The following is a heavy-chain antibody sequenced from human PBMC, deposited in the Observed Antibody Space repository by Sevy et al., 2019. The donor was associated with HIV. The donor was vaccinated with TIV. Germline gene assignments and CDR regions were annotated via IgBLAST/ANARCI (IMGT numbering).Heavy chain of an antibody. V-gene: IGHV1-24*01. Sequence: ASVKVSCKVSGYTLTELSMHWVRQAPGKGLEWMGGFDPEDGETIYAQKFQGRVTMTKDTSTDPAYMERSSLRSEDTALYYCATEPHDYGDYFDYWGQGTLVTVSS. CDR3: ATEPHDYGDYFDY. D-gene: IGHD4-17*01. J-gene: IGHJ4*02. CDR1: GYTLTELS. CDR2: FDPEDGET.